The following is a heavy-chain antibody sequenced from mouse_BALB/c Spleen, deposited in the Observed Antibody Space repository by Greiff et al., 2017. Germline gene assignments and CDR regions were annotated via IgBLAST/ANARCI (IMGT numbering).Heavy chain of an antibody. CDR2: ISYSGST. Sequence: EVQLQESGPGLVKPSQSLSLTCTVTGYSITSDYAWNWIRQFPGNKLEWMGYISYSGSTSYNPSLKSRISITRDTSKNQFFLQLNSVTTEDTATYYCARGTTADYWGQGTTLTVSS. D-gene: IGHD1-2*01. CDR3: ARGTTADY. V-gene: IGHV3-2*02. J-gene: IGHJ2*01. CDR1: GYSITSDYA.